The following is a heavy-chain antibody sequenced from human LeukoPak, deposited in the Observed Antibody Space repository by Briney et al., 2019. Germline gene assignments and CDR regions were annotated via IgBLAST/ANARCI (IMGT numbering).Heavy chain of an antibody. CDR2: IYYSGST. Sequence: SETLSLTCTVSGGSISSYYWSWIRQPPGKGLEWIGYIYYSGSTNYNPSLKSRVTISVDTSKNQFSLKLSSVTAADTAEYYCARRHSSSWYESYYFDYWGQGTLVTVSS. J-gene: IGHJ4*02. CDR1: GGSISSYY. CDR3: ARRHSSSWYESYYFDY. V-gene: IGHV4-59*08. D-gene: IGHD6-13*01.